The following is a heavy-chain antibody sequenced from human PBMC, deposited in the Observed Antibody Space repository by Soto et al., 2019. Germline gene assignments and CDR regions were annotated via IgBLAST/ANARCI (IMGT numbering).Heavy chain of an antibody. Sequence: GGSLRFSCAASGFIFKMYWMHWVRQSPGKGLVWISRIYNDGTYSDYADSVRGRFTISRDNVNDTLYLQMNNLRAEDSGLYYCTRGPRPISTGTGAYWGQGTQVTVSS. D-gene: IGHD3-10*01. CDR3: TRGPRPISTGTGAY. CDR2: IYNDGTYS. J-gene: IGHJ4*02. V-gene: IGHV3-74*01. CDR1: GFIFKMYW.